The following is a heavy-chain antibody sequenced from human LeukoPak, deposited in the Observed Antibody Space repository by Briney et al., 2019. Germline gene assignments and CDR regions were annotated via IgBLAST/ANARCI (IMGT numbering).Heavy chain of an antibody. CDR2: ISYDGSNK. Sequence: GGSLRLSCAASGFTFSSYAMHWVRQAPGKGLEWVAVISYDGSNKYYADSVKGRFTISRDNSKNTVYLQMNSLRAEDTAVYYCARGCSSTSCYYYYYCYYMDVWGKGTTVTVSS. J-gene: IGHJ6*03. CDR3: ARGCSSTSCYYYYYCYYMDV. CDR1: GFTFSSYA. V-gene: IGHV3-30*04. D-gene: IGHD2-2*01.